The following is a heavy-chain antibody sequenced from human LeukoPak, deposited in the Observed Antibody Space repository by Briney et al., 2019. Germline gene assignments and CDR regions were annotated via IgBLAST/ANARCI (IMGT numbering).Heavy chain of an antibody. CDR3: ARGRGYSYGYPASYYYYYMDV. J-gene: IGHJ6*03. Sequence: ASVKVSCKASGGTFSSYAISWVRQAPGQGLEWMGGIIPIFGTANYAQKFQGRVTITADKSTSTAYMELSSLRSEYTAVYYCARGRGYSYGYPASYYYYYMDVWGKGTTVTVSS. CDR2: IIPIFGTA. V-gene: IGHV1-69*06. CDR1: GGTFSSYA. D-gene: IGHD5-18*01.